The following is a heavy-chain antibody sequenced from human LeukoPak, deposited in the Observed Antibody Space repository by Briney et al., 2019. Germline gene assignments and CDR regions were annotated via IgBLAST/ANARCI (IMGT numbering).Heavy chain of an antibody. Sequence: GASVKVSCKAAGYTFTSYDINWVRQATGQGLEWMGWMNPNSGNTGYAQKFQGRVTMTRNTSISTAYMELSSLRSEDTAVYYCARGSTAVADYYYYYGMDVWGQGTTVTVSS. J-gene: IGHJ6*02. CDR3: ARGSTAVADYYYYYGMDV. D-gene: IGHD6-19*01. CDR1: GYTFTSYD. CDR2: MNPNSGNT. V-gene: IGHV1-8*01.